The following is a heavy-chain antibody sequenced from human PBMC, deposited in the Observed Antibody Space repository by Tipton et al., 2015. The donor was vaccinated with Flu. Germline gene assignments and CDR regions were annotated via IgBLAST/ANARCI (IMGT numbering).Heavy chain of an antibody. CDR1: GGSFSGYY. V-gene: IGHV4-34*01. D-gene: IGHD1-26*01. CDR3: ARAGDYYYYGIDV. CDR2: INHSGST. J-gene: IGHJ6*02. Sequence: TLSLTCAVYGGSFSGYYWSWIRQPPGKGLEWIGEINHSGSTNYNPSLKSRVTISVDTSKNQFSLKLRSVTAADTAVYYCARAGDYYYYGIDVWGQGTTVTVSS.